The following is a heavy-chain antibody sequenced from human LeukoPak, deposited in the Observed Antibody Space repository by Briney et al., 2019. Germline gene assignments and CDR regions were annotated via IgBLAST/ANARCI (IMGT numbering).Heavy chain of an antibody. J-gene: IGHJ4*02. CDR1: GYTLTELS. CDR3: ATGANHCSGGSCYSYYFDY. CDR2: FDPEDGET. D-gene: IGHD2-15*01. V-gene: IGHV1-24*01. Sequence: ASVKVSCKVSGYTLTELSMHWVRQAPGKGLEWMGGFDPEDGETIYAQKFQGRVTMTEDISTDTAYMELSSLRSEDTAVYYCATGANHCSGGSCYSYYFDYWGQGTLVTVSS.